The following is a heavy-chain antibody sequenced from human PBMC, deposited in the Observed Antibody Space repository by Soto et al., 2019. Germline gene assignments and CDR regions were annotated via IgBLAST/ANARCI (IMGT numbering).Heavy chain of an antibody. D-gene: IGHD3-22*01. CDR2: IITIFGTA. V-gene: IGHV1-69*13. Sequence: SVRVSCQSSGGTLRRYPISWVRQAPGQGLEWMGGIITIFGTANYAKKFQGRVTITADESTSTAYMELSSLRSEDTAVYYCAYYYDSSGYVYWGQGPLVTVYS. J-gene: IGHJ4*02. CDR1: GGTLRRYP. CDR3: AYYYDSSGYVY.